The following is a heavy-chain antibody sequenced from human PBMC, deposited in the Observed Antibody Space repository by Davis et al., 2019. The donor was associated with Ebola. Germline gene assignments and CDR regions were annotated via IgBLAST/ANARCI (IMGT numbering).Heavy chain of an antibody. CDR2: INPSGGST. D-gene: IGHD7-27*01. CDR3: ARAPHWGSPFDY. Sequence: AASVKVSCKASGYTFSSYYMHWLRQPPGQGLEWMGIINPSGGSTSYAQKFQGRVTMTRDTSTSTVYMELSSLRSEDTAVYYCARAPHWGSPFDYWGQGTLVTVSS. V-gene: IGHV1-46*01. CDR1: GYTFSSYY. J-gene: IGHJ4*02.